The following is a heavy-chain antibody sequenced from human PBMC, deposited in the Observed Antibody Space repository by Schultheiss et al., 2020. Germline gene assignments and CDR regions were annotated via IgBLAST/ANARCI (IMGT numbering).Heavy chain of an antibody. CDR1: AFTFSTYA. V-gene: IGHV3-23*01. J-gene: IGHJ4*02. CDR2: ITGRGGST. Sequence: GGSLRLSCAASAFTFSTYAMSWVRQAPGKGLEWVSAITGRGGSTYYADSVKGRFTISRDNAKNSLYLQMNSLRAEDTALYYCAKDTGAATPSFLDYWGQGTLVTVSS. CDR3: AKDTGAATPSFLDY. D-gene: IGHD2-15*01.